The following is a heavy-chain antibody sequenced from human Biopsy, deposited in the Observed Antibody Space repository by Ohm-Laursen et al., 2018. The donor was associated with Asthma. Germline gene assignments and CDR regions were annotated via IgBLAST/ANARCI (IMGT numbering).Heavy chain of an antibody. Sequence: SVKVSCKSSGGTFSTFGISWVRQVPGQGLEWMGRIIPFYGTATYAQNFQGRLTLTADESTSTAYMELSSLRSEDTAVYFCARDYDGDYVQRHLPLAYWGQGTLVTVSS. J-gene: IGHJ4*02. CDR2: IIPFYGTA. CDR1: GGTFSTFG. V-gene: IGHV1-69*13. D-gene: IGHD4-17*01. CDR3: ARDYDGDYVQRHLPLAY.